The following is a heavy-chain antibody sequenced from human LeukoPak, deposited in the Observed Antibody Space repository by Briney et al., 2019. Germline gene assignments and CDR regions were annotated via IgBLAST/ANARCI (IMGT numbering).Heavy chain of an antibody. V-gene: IGHV3-23*01. CDR2: ISGSGGST. Sequence: PGGSLRLSCAASGFTFSSYAMSWVRQPPGKGLEWVSAISGSGGSTYYADSVKGRFTISRDNSKNTLYLQMNSLRAEDTAVYYCAKVAYDFWSGYYDYWGQGTLVTVSS. J-gene: IGHJ4*02. D-gene: IGHD3-3*01. CDR3: AKVAYDFWSGYYDY. CDR1: GFTFSSYA.